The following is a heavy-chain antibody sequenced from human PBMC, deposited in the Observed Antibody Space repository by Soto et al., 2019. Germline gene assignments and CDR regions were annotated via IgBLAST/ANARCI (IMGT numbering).Heavy chain of an antibody. J-gene: IGHJ6*02. D-gene: IGHD3-9*01. Sequence: GGSLRLSCASSGFTFSGSAMHLVRQASGKGLEWVGRIRSKANSYATAYAASVRGRFTISRDDSKNTAYLQMNSLKTEDTAVYYCTRVKASGYDILTGYSDIDYYYGMDVWGQGTTVTVSS. CDR2: IRSKANSYAT. CDR1: GFTFSGSA. V-gene: IGHV3-73*01. CDR3: TRVKASGYDILTGYSDIDYYYGMDV.